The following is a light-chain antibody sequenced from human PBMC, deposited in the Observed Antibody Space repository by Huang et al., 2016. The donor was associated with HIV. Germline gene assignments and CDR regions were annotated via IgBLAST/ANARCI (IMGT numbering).Light chain of an antibody. Sequence: AIRITQSPSSLSASTGDRVTITCRASQGISSYLAWYQQKPGKAPKLLIYAASTLQSGVPSRFSGSGSGTDFTLTISCLQSEDFATYYCQHSPGYTFGQGTKLEIK. CDR3: QHSPGYT. CDR1: QGISSY. CDR2: AAS. J-gene: IGKJ2*01. V-gene: IGKV1-8*01.